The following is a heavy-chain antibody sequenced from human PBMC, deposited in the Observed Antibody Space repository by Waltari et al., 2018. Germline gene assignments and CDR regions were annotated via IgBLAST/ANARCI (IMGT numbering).Heavy chain of an antibody. J-gene: IGHJ2*01. CDR1: GGPISSYY. CDR2: IYYSGST. D-gene: IGHD2-2*01. Sequence: QVQLQESGPGLVKPSEHLSLTCTVSGGPISSYYWSWIRQPPGKGLEWIGYIYYSGSTNYNPSLKSQVTISVDTSKNQFSLKLSSVTAADTAVYYCARGVVVPAATIDFDLWGRGTLVTVSS. V-gene: IGHV4-59*01. CDR3: ARGVVVPAATIDFDL.